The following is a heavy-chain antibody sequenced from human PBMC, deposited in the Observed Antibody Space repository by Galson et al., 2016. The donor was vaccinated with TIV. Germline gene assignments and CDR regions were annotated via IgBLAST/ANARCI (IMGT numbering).Heavy chain of an antibody. J-gene: IGHJ1*01. D-gene: IGHD3-22*01. CDR3: AIYDSSGYYSAEFFQQ. CDR1: GGTLSRFT. CDR2: IIPLLGIG. V-gene: IGHV1-69*02. Sequence: SVKVSCKASGGTLSRFTVSWVRQAPGQGLEWMGRIIPLLGIGNHAQKFQNRVAITADRSTSAACMELSSLKSEDTAVYYCAIYDSSGYYSAEFFQQWGQGTLLIVSS.